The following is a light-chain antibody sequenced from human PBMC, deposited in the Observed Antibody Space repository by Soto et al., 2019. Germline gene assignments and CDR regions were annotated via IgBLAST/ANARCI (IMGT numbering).Light chain of an antibody. CDR1: QILLHITGETF. J-gene: IGKJ1*01. CDR3: QKYYSYPQE. V-gene: IGKV2-28*01. CDR2: AAS. Sequence: DIVITHSPLSLPVTPVDPASISFKSSQILLHITGETFLFWYLQKPGQSPQLLIYAASTLQSGVPSRFSGSGSGTAFTLTISCLQSEDFATYYCQKYYSYPQEFGQGTKVDIK.